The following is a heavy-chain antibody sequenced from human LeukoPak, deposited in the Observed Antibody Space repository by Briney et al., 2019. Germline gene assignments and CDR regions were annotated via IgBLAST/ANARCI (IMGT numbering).Heavy chain of an antibody. CDR1: GFTFSTYA. CDR2: ISGSGGST. D-gene: IGHD3-9*01. Sequence: GGSLRLSCAASGFTFSTYAMSWVRQAPGKGLEWVSTISGSGGSTYYADSVKGRFTISRDNSKNTLYLQMNRLRAEDTAIYYCAKVQDYDILTGYYIAGGYFDYWGQGTLVTVSS. V-gene: IGHV3-23*01. J-gene: IGHJ4*02. CDR3: AKVQDYDILTGYYIAGGYFDY.